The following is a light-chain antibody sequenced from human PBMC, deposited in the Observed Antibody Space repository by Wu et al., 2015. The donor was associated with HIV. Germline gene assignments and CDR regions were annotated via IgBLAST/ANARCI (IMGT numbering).Light chain of an antibody. Sequence: EIIMTQSPATLSVSPGESATLSCKSSQTISSNLAWYQQKRGQAPRLLINGASTRATGFPARITGSGSGTEFTLTINDIQPEDVAVYYCQQYHDWPPYTFGQGTRLEIK. CDR2: GAS. J-gene: IGKJ2*01. CDR3: QQYHDWPPYT. CDR1: QTISSN. V-gene: IGKV3-15*01.